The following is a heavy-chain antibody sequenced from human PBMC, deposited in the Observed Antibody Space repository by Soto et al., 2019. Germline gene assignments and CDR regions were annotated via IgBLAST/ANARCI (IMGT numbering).Heavy chain of an antibody. V-gene: IGHV5-51*01. CDR3: ARHGISQQLVLDKFRFDP. CDR1: GYSFTTYW. Sequence: EVQLVQSGAEVKKPGESLKISCKGAGYSFTTYWIAWVRQMPGKGLEWMGLIYPGDSDTRYNPSFQGQVTISADKSINTAYLEWTSLKASDTAKYYCARHGISQQLVLDKFRFDPWGQGTQVTVSS. J-gene: IGHJ5*02. CDR2: IYPGDSDT. D-gene: IGHD6-13*01.